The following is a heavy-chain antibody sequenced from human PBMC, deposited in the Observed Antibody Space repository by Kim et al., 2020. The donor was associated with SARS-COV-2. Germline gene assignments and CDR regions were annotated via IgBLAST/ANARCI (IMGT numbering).Heavy chain of an antibody. V-gene: IGHV4-39*07. D-gene: IGHD1-26*01. CDR1: GGSISSSSYY. J-gene: IGHJ3*02. Sequence: SETLSLTCTVSGGSISSSSYYWGWIRQPPGKGLEWIGSIYYSGSTYYNPSLKSRVTISVDTSKNQFSLKLSSVTAADTAVYYCARVSGAYSGSYLAAFEIWGPGTMVTVSS. CDR2: IYYSGST. CDR3: ARVSGAYSGSYLAAFEI.